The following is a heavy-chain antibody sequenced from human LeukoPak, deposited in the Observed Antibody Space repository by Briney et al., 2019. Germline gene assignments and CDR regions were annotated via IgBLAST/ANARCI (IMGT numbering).Heavy chain of an antibody. CDR3: ARLPRRWYCSSTSCYDASDI. J-gene: IGHJ3*02. CDR1: GGSISSSSYY. CDR2: IYYSGST. Sequence: PSETLSLTCTVSGGSISSSSYYWGWIRQPPGKGLEWIGYIYYSGSTYYNPSLKSRVTISVDTSKNQFSLKLSSVTAVDTAVYYCARLPRRWYCSSTSCYDASDIWGQGTMVTVSS. V-gene: IGHV4-31*03. D-gene: IGHD2-2*01.